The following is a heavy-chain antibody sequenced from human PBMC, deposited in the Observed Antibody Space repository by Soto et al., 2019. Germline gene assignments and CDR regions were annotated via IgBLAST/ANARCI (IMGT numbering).Heavy chain of an antibody. CDR1: GFTFSSYA. J-gene: IGHJ6*02. CDR3: ARDPLNYSGSYYIYYGMDV. CDR2: ISYDGSNK. D-gene: IGHD1-26*01. V-gene: IGHV3-30-3*01. Sequence: GGSLRLSCAASGFTFSSYAMHWVRQAPGKGLEWVAVISYDGSNKYYADSVKGRFTISRDNSKNTLYLQMNSLRAEDTAVYYCARDPLNYSGSYYIYYGMDVWGQGTTVTVSS.